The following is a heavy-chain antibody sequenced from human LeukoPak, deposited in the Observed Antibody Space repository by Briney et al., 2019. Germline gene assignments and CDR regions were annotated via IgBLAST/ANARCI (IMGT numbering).Heavy chain of an antibody. J-gene: IGHJ4*02. V-gene: IGHV4-59*01. CDR2: IYYSGST. CDR1: GGSISSYY. CDR3: ARGGSFYAY. D-gene: IGHD1-26*01. Sequence: SETLSLTCTVAGGSISSYYWSWIRQPPEKGLEWIGYIYYSGSTNSTPSLKRRLTISVDTSKHQFSLTLSSVTAADTAVYYCARGGSFYAYWGQGTLVTVSS.